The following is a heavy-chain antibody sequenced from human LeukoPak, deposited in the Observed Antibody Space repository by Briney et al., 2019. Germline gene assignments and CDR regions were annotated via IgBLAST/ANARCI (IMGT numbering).Heavy chain of an antibody. J-gene: IGHJ4*02. D-gene: IGHD3-22*01. CDR2: IKQDGSEK. Sequence: GGSPRLSCAASGFTFRSYWMNWVRQAPGKGLEWVANIKQDGSEKYYVDSVKGRFTISRDNAKNSLYLQMNSLRAEDTAVYYCARDLIDSSGYAADYWGQGTLVTVSS. CDR3: ARDLIDSSGYAADY. CDR1: GFTFRSYW. V-gene: IGHV3-7*01.